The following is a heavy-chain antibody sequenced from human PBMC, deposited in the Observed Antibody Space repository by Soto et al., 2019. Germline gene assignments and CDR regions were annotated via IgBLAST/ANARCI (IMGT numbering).Heavy chain of an antibody. D-gene: IGHD6-13*01. Sequence: QLQLQESGPGLVKPSETLSLSCTVSGGSISSNNYHWGWIRQPPGKGLDWIGTIYYSRTTYYKPSLKSRVTISVDTSKNQFSLKLISVTAADTAVYYCVRLLTAAAHTDYWGQGTLVTVSS. V-gene: IGHV4-39*01. CDR3: VRLLTAAAHTDY. CDR1: GGSISSNNYH. CDR2: IYYSRTT. J-gene: IGHJ4*02.